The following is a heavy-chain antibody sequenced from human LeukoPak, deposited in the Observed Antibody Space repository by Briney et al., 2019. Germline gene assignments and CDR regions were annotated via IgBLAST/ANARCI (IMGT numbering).Heavy chain of an antibody. CDR2: IIPIFGTA. V-gene: IGHV1-69*05. Sequence: GASVKVSCKASGYTFTSYGISWVRQAPGQGLEWMGRIIPIFGTANYAQKFQGRVTITTDESTSTAYMELSSLRSEDTAVYYCARDRAPYSNYPLEGYWGQGTLVTVSS. CDR1: GYTFTSYG. D-gene: IGHD4-11*01. CDR3: ARDRAPYSNYPLEGY. J-gene: IGHJ4*02.